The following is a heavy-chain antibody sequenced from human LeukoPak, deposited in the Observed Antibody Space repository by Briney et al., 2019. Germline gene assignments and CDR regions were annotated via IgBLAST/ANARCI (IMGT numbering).Heavy chain of an antibody. Sequence: ASVKVSCKASGCTFTSYGIIWVRQAPGQGLEWMGWISAYNGNTNYAQKLQGRVTMTTDTSTSTAYMELRSLRSDDTAVYYCARALALRSFDWPGGWFDPWGQGTLVTVSS. D-gene: IGHD3-9*01. CDR3: ARALALRSFDWPGGWFDP. CDR1: GCTFTSYG. V-gene: IGHV1-18*01. CDR2: ISAYNGNT. J-gene: IGHJ5*02.